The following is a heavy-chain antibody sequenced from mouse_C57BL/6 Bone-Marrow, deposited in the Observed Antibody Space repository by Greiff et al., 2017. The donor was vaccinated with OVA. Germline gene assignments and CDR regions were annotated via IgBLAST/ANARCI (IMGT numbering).Heavy chain of an antibody. CDR3: ARRGDPGYFDY. V-gene: IGHV2-9-1*01. J-gene: IGHJ2*01. CDR2: LWTGGGT. Sequence: VQRVESGPGLVAPSQSLSITCTVSGFSLTSYAISWVRQPPGKGLEWLGVLWTGGGTNYNSALKSRLSISKDNSKSQVFLKMNSLQTDDTARYYCARRGDPGYFDYWGQGTTLTVSS. CDR1: GFSLTSYA.